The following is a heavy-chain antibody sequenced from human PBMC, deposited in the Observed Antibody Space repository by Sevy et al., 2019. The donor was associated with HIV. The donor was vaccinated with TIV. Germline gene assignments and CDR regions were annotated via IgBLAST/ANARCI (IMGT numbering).Heavy chain of an antibody. CDR3: AKDLSRAAAGTTDAFDI. J-gene: IGHJ3*02. CDR1: GFTFSSYG. CDR2: IRYDGSNK. V-gene: IGHV3-30*02. D-gene: IGHD6-13*01. Sequence: GESLKISCAASGFTFSSYGMHWVRQAPGKGLEWVAFIRYDGSNKYYADSVKGRFTISRDNSKNTLYLQMNSLRAEDTAVYYCAKDLSRAAAGTTDAFDIWGQGTMVTVSS.